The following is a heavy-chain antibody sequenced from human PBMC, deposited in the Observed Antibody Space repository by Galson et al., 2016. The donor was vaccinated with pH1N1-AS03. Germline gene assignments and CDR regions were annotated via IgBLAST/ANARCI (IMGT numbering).Heavy chain of an antibody. Sequence: QFQVQESGPGLVKSSETLSLTCTVSGGSISRNNWSWIRQPAGKGLEWMGRIVSSGSSSYNPSLKSRVTMSLDTSKNQLSLKLSSVTAADTAVYYCARDYRWAFDYWGQGTLVTVSS. CDR3: ARDYRWAFDY. CDR2: IVSSGSS. CDR1: GGSISRNN. D-gene: IGHD3-16*02. J-gene: IGHJ4*02. V-gene: IGHV4-4*07.